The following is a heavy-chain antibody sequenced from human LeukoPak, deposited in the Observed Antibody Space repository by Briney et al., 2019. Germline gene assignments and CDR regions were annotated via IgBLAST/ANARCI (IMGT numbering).Heavy chain of an antibody. J-gene: IGHJ3*02. CDR3: VRLTTGNAFDI. Sequence: GGSLRLFCTASGFNLSSYWMLWVRQAPGKGLVWVSRIYIDGTGIDYADSVQGRFTISRDNAKNTLYLQMNSLRAEDTAMYYCVRLTTGNAFDIWGQGTMVTVSS. D-gene: IGHD1-1*01. CDR2: IYIDGTGI. V-gene: IGHV3-74*01. CDR1: GFNLSSYW.